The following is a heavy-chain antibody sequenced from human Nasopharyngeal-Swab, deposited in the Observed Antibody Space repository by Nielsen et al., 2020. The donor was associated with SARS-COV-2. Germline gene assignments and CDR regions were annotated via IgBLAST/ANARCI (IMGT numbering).Heavy chain of an antibody. D-gene: IGHD2/OR15-2a*01. Sequence: GGSLRLSCAASGFTVSSNYMSWVRQAPGKGLEWVSVIYSGGSTYYADSVKGRFTISRDNSKNPLYLQMNSLRAEDTAVYYCARATFADWYFDLWGRGTLVTVSS. CDR1: GFTVSSNY. CDR3: ARATFADWYFDL. V-gene: IGHV3-66*01. J-gene: IGHJ2*01. CDR2: IYSGGST.